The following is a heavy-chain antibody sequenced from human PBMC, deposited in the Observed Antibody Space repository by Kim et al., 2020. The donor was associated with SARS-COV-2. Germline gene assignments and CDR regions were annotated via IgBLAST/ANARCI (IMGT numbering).Heavy chain of an antibody. Sequence: GGSLRLSCAASGFTFSSDAMSWVRQAPGKGLEWVSEISGSGDSTDHADSVKGRFTISRDNSKNTLYLQMNSLRAEDTAVYYCARVRSAQFDYWGQEPWSPSPQ. CDR2: ISGSGDST. D-gene: IGHD3-3*01. V-gene: IGHV3-23*01. CDR1: GFTFSSDA. CDR3: ARVRSAQFDY. J-gene: IGHJ4*01.